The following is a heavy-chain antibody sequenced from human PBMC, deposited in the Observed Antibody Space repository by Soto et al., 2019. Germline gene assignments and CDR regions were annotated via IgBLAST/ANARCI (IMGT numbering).Heavy chain of an antibody. V-gene: IGHV6-1*01. CDR1: GDSVSSNSAA. Sequence: SETLSLTCAISGDSVSSNSAAWNWIRQSPSRGLEWLGRTYYRSKWYNDYAVSVKSRITINPDTSKNQFSLQLNSVTPEDTAVYYCARAVAAAGRLVYGMDVSAQGTTVTVSS. CDR2: TYYRSKWYN. CDR3: ARAVAAAGRLVYGMDV. J-gene: IGHJ6*02. D-gene: IGHD6-13*01.